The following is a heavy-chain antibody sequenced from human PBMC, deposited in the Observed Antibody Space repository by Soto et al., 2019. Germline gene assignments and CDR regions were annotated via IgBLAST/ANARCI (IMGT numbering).Heavy chain of an antibody. CDR1: GYTFFNYG. CDR3: ARSPIAATGSLDY. Sequence: QVQLVQSGAEVKNPGASVKVSCKASGYTFFNYGITWVRQAPGQGLEWMGWVSAYNGNRSYAQKSQGRVTMTTDTPTSTAYMELRTLRSDDTAVYYCARSPIAATGSLDYWGQGTLVTVSS. J-gene: IGHJ4*02. D-gene: IGHD6-6*01. CDR2: VSAYNGNR. V-gene: IGHV1-18*01.